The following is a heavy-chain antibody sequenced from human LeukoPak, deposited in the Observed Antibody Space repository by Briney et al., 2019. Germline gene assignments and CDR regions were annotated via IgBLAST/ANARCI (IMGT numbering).Heavy chain of an antibody. CDR2: INPSGGST. D-gene: IGHD3-3*01. CDR3: ARGDAHDFWSGYYRGPFDY. Sequence: ASVKVSCKASGYTFTSYYMHWVRQAPGQGLEWMGIINPSGGSTSYAQKFQGRVTMTRDTSTSTVYMELSSLRSEDTAVYYCARGDAHDFWSGYYRGPFDYGGQGPLVTVPS. V-gene: IGHV1-46*01. J-gene: IGHJ4*02. CDR1: GYTFTSYY.